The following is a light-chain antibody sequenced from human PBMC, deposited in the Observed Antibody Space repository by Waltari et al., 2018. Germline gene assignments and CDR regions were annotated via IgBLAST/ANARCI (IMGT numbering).Light chain of an antibody. CDR2: NDS. J-gene: IGLJ2*01. V-gene: IGLV3-27*01. Sequence: SYELTQPSSVSVSPGQTARIPCSGDILPKNYARWFQLKPGQAPLLVIYNDSERPSGIPERFSGSSSGTTVTLTISGAQIEDEADYFCYSTANNSPVVFGGGTRLTVL. CDR1: ILPKNY. CDR3: YSTANNSPVV.